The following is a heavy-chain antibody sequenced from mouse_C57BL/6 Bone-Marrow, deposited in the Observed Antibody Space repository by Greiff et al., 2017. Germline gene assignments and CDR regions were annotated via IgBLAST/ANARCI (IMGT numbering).Heavy chain of an antibody. CDR1: GYTFTSYW. CDR3: ARGGLLRPYAMDD. J-gene: IGHJ4*01. Sequence: QVQLQQPGAELVKPGASVKMSCKASGYTFTSYWITWVKQRPGQGLEWIGDIYPGSGSTNYNEKFKSKATLTVDTSSSTAYMQLSSLTSEDSAVDYCARGGLLRPYAMDDWGQGTSVTVSS. D-gene: IGHD2-3*01. V-gene: IGHV1-55*01. CDR2: IYPGSGST.